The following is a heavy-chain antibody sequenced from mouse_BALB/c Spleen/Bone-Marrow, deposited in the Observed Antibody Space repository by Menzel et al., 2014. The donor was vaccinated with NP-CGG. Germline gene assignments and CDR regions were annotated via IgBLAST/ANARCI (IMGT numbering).Heavy chain of an antibody. Sequence: VKLQESGPQLVRPGASVKISCKASDYSFTSYWMHWVKQRPGQGLEWIGMIDPSDSETRLNQKFKDKATLTVDKSSSTAYMQLSSPTTEDSAVYYCARGDDGYYGDYWGQGTTLTVSS. D-gene: IGHD2-3*01. V-gene: IGHV1S126*01. CDR2: IDPSDSET. J-gene: IGHJ2*01. CDR1: DYSFTSYW. CDR3: ARGDDGYYGDY.